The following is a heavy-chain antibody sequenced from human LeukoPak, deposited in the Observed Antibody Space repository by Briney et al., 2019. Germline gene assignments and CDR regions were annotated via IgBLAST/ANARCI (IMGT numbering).Heavy chain of an antibody. CDR1: GGSISSYY. D-gene: IGHD6-13*01. CDR2: IYYSGST. Sequence: PSETLSLTCTVSGGSISSYYWSWIRQPPGKGLEWIGSIYYSGSTYYNPSLKSRVTISVDTSKNQFSLKLSSVTAADTAVYYCARTGYSSSWYPNWFDPWGQGTLVTVSS. V-gene: IGHV4-39*01. J-gene: IGHJ5*02. CDR3: ARTGYSSSWYPNWFDP.